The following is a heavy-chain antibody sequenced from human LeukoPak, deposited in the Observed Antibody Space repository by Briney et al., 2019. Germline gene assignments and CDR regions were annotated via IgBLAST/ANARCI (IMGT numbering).Heavy chain of an antibody. J-gene: IGHJ4*02. Sequence: ASVKVSCKASGYTFTGYYMHWVRQAPGQGLEWMGRINPNSGGTNYAQKFQGRVTMTRDTSVSTAYMELSRLRSDDTAVYYCARRKGDPNIFDSWGQGTLVTVSS. V-gene: IGHV1-2*06. CDR1: GYTFTGYY. CDR2: INPNSGGT. D-gene: IGHD3-16*01. CDR3: ARRKGDPNIFDS.